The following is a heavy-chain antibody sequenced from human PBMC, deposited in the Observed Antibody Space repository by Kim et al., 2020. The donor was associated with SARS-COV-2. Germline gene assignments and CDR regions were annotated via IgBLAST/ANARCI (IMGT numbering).Heavy chain of an antibody. V-gene: IGHV3-48*03. Sequence: GGSLRLSCAASGFTFSSYEMNWVRQAPGKGLEWVSYISSSGSTIYYADSVKGRFTISRDNAKNSLYLQMNSLRAEDTAVYYCARASYRSGMDVWGQGTTVTVSS. D-gene: IGHD1-26*01. J-gene: IGHJ6*02. CDR2: ISSSGSTI. CDR3: ARASYRSGMDV. CDR1: GFTFSSYE.